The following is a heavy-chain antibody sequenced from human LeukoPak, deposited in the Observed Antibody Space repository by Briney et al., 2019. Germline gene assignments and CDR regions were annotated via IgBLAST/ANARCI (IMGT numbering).Heavy chain of an antibody. CDR1: EFTFSNYW. V-gene: IGHV3-7*01. CDR3: AGGLFGDYSAFDY. Sequence: GGPLRLSCAASEFTFSNYWMSWVRQAPGKGLEWVANIKQDVSDIYYVDSVKGRFTISRDNAKNSLYLQMNSLRVEDTAVYYCAGGLFGDYSAFDYWGQGTLVTVSS. J-gene: IGHJ4*02. D-gene: IGHD4-17*01. CDR2: IKQDVSDI.